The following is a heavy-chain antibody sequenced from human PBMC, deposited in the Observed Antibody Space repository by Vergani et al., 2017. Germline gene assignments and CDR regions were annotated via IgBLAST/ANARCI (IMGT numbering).Heavy chain of an antibody. CDR2: IYPGDSDT. CDR3: ARRYSRAMVRGVPFEWYFDL. Sequence: EVQLVPSGAEVKKPGESLKISCKGSGYSFTSYWIGWVRQMPGKGLEWMGIIYPGDSDTGYSPSFQGQVTISADKSISTAYLQWSSLKASDTAMYYCARRYSRAMVRGVPFEWYFDLWGRGTLVTVSS. V-gene: IGHV5-51*03. CDR1: GYSFTSYW. J-gene: IGHJ2*01. D-gene: IGHD3-10*01.